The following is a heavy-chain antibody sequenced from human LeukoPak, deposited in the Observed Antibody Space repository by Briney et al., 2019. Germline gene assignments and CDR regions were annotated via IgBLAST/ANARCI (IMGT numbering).Heavy chain of an antibody. V-gene: IGHV3-7*01. CDR3: ARGYSSSWTIYYYYYMDV. D-gene: IGHD6-13*01. CDR2: IKQDGSEK. CDR1: GFTFSSYW. Sequence: GGSLRLSCAASGFTFSSYWMSCVRQAPGKGLEWVANIKQDGSEKYYVDSVKGRFTISRDNAKNSLYLQMNSLRAEDTAVYYCARGYSSSWTIYYYYYMDVWGKGTTVTISS. J-gene: IGHJ6*03.